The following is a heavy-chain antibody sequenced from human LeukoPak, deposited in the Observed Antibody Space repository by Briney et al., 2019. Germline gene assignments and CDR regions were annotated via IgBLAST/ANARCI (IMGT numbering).Heavy chain of an antibody. CDR3: ARRAWFGPRFDY. Sequence: SETLSLTCAVYGGSFSGYYWSWIRQPPGKGLEWIGEINHSGSTNYNPSLKNRVTISVDTSKNQFSLKLSSVTAADTAVYYCARRAWFGPRFDYWGQGTLVTVSS. CDR1: GGSFSGYY. V-gene: IGHV4-34*01. J-gene: IGHJ4*02. D-gene: IGHD3-10*01. CDR2: INHSGST.